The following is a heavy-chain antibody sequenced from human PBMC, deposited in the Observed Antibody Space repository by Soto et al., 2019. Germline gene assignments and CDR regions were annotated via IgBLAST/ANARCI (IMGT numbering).Heavy chain of an antibody. CDR3: AKDAVPRNDLWDYFEF. CDR2: IGGGGDDT. Sequence: QLLESGGMLLQPGGSLRLSCAASGFIFSHYAMSWVRQAPGKGLEWGSGIGGGGDDTNYADSVKGRFTISRDNSKNTLFLQMNSRRVEDTAVYYCAKDAVPRNDLWDYFEFGGQGTLVTVSS. V-gene: IGHV3-23*01. D-gene: IGHD1-1*01. J-gene: IGHJ4*02. CDR1: GFIFSHYA.